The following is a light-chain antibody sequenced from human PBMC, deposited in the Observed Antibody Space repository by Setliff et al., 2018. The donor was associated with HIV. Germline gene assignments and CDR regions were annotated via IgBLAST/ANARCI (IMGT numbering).Light chain of an antibody. Sequence: QSALTQSASGSGSTGQSLTISYTGTSSDVGSYNLVSWYQQHPGKAPKLLIYEGNKRPSGVSNRFYGSKSGNTASLIISGLHAEDEADYLCCSYAGSRPYVFGGRTKVTVL. CDR2: EGN. CDR3: CSYAGSRPYV. J-gene: IGLJ1*01. CDR1: SSDVGSYNL. V-gene: IGLV2-23*01.